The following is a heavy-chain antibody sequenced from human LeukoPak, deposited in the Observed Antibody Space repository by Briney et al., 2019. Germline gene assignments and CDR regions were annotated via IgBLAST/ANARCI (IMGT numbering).Heavy chain of an antibody. CDR2: IIPILGIA. J-gene: IGHJ6*02. D-gene: IGHD6-19*01. CDR3: ARDRDVIAVAGSGYGMDV. Sequence: ASVKVSCKACGGTFSSYAISWVRQAPGQGLEWTVRIIPILGIANYAQKFQDRVTITADKSTSTAYMELSSLRSEDTAVYYCARDRDVIAVAGSGYGMDVWGQGTTVTVSS. CDR1: GGTFSSYA. V-gene: IGHV1-69*04.